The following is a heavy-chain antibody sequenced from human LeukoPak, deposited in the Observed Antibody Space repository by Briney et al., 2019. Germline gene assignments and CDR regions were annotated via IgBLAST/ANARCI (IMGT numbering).Heavy chain of an antibody. CDR2: IYASGAT. CDR1: GGSINNYY. J-gene: IGHJ3*02. CDR3: ARGPYYESSKTSAFDI. Sequence: SETLSLTCTVSGGSINNYYWSWIRHPAGKGLECIWRIYASGATNYNPSLKSRVTMSVDTSKNRFSLNLSSVTAADTAMYYCARGPYYESSKTSAFDIWGQGTMLTVSS. V-gene: IGHV4-4*07. D-gene: IGHD3-22*01.